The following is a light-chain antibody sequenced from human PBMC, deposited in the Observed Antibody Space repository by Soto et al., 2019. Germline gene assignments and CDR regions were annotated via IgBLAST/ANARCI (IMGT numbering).Light chain of an antibody. CDR2: AAS. CDR1: QGIKND. Sequence: AIQLTQSPSSLSASVGDRVTITCRASQGIKNDLGWYQQKPGKAPKLLIYAASSLQSGVPSRFSGSGSGTDFTLTISSLQPEDFATYYCLQDYNYPWTFGQGTKVEIK. V-gene: IGKV1-6*01. J-gene: IGKJ1*01. CDR3: LQDYNYPWT.